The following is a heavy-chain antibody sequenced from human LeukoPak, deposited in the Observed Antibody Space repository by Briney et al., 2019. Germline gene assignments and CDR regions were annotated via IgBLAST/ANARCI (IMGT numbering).Heavy chain of an antibody. CDR2: IHYTGAT. V-gene: IGHV4-34*01. CDR3: ARAAWNGGGGFDP. D-gene: IGHD3-16*01. J-gene: IGHJ5*02. Sequence: SETLSLTCAVYGGSITGYYWSWIRQTPGRGLEWVGEIHYTGATSYNPSLKSRATISTDTSKNQFSLRLSSVTAADTAVYNCARAAWNGGGGFDPWGQGTLVTVSS. CDR1: GGSITGYY.